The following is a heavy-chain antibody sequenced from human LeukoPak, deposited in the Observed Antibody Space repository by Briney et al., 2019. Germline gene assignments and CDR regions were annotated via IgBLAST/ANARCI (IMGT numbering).Heavy chain of an antibody. Sequence: GGSLRLSCAASGFKFDGYAMHWVRQAPGKGLEWVSSISSSSSYIYYADSVKGRFTISRDNAKNSLYLQMNSLRAEDTAVYYCARDRFVYYYDSSGYYPDAFDIWGQGTMVTVSS. V-gene: IGHV3-21*01. CDR3: ARDRFVYYYDSSGYYPDAFDI. D-gene: IGHD3-22*01. CDR2: ISSSSSYI. CDR1: GFKFDGYA. J-gene: IGHJ3*02.